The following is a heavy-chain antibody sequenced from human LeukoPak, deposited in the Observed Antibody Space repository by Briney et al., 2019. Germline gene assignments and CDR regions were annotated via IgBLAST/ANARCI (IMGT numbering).Heavy chain of an antibody. Sequence: GESLQISCKGSGYRFTSYWIGWGRQMPGKGLEWVGIIHPGDSDTRYSPSIQGQVTISVDKSISTAYLQWSSLEASDTAMYYCARSPLYYFDQWAQGTLVTVSS. J-gene: IGHJ4*02. CDR2: IHPGDSDT. CDR1: GYRFTSYW. CDR3: ARSPLYYFDQ. V-gene: IGHV5-51*01.